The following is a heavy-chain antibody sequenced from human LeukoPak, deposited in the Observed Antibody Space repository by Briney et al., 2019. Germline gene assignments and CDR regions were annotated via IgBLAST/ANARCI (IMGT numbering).Heavy chain of an antibody. CDR3: ARDAGGYYPDY. V-gene: IGHV3-11*06. CDR1: GFTFSDYY. Sequence: GGSLRLSCAASGFTFSDYYMSWIRQAPGKGLEGVSYITSSSYTNYADSVKGRFTISRDNAKNSLYLQMSSLRPEDTAVYYCARDAGGYYPDYWGQGTLVTVSS. D-gene: IGHD3-22*01. CDR2: ITSSSYT. J-gene: IGHJ4*02.